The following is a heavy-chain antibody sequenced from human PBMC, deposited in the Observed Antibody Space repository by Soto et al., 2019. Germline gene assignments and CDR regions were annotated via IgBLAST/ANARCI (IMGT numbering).Heavy chain of an antibody. D-gene: IGHD6-13*01. V-gene: IGHV3-33*01. J-gene: IGHJ4*02. CDR2: IWYDGSNK. Sequence: GGSLRLSCAASGFTFSSYGMHWVRQAPGKGLEWVAVIWYDGSNKYYADSVKGRFTISRDNSKNTLYLQMNSLRAEDTAVYYCARSTYSSSWYGVDYWGQGTLVTVSS. CDR1: GFTFSSYG. CDR3: ARSTYSSSWYGVDY.